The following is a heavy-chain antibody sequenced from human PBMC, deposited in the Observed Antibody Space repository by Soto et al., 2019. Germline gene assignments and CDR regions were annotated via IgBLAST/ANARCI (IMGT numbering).Heavy chain of an antibody. J-gene: IGHJ6*03. Sequence: GGSLRLSCAASGFTLSGYAMDWVRRAPGKGLEYVSGISSNGVGTYYANSVQGRFTISRDNSKNTVYLQMGSLRPEDLAVYYCARRARPDFYYMDVWGKGTTVTVSS. D-gene: IGHD6-6*01. V-gene: IGHV3-64*01. CDR3: ARRARPDFYYMDV. CDR1: GFTLSGYA. CDR2: ISSNGVGT.